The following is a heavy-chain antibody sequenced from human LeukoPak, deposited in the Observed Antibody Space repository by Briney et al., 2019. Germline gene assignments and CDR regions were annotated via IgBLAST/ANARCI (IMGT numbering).Heavy chain of an antibody. CDR2: ISGSGGST. V-gene: IGHV3-23*01. CDR1: GFTFSSYA. J-gene: IGHJ4*02. CDR3: AKSPGRYDFWSGYSPDVLDY. D-gene: IGHD3-3*01. Sequence: SGGSLRLSCAASGFTFSSYAMSWVRQAPGKGLEWVSAISGSGGSTYYADSVKGRFTISRDNSKNTLYLQMNSLRAEDTAVYYCAKSPGRYDFWSGYSPDVLDYWGQGTLVTVSS.